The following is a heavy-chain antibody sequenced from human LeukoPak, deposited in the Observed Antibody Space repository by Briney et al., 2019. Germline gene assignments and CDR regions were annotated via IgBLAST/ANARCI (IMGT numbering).Heavy chain of an antibody. V-gene: IGHV3-23*01. CDR2: ISGSGGST. Sequence: PGGSLRLSCAVSGFTFSSYAMNWVRQAPVKGLEWVSGISGSGGSTYYADSVKGRFTISRDNSKNTLYLQMNSLRAEDTAIYYCAKDRGYSYGLSEIYYFDYWGQGTLVTVSS. CDR1: GFTFSSYA. D-gene: IGHD5-18*01. J-gene: IGHJ4*02. CDR3: AKDRGYSYGLSEIYYFDY.